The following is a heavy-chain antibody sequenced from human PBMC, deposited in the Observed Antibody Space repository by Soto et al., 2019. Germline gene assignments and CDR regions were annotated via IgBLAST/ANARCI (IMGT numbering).Heavy chain of an antibody. Sequence: QVHLVQSGAEVKKPGASVKVSCKGSGYGFTTYGITWVRQAPGQGLEWMAWISAHNGNTNYATKGQGRVTVTRDTSTSTAYMELRSLRYDDTAVYYCARGRYGDYWGQGALVTVSS. CDR3: ARGRYGDY. CDR1: GYGFTTYG. CDR2: ISAHNGNT. J-gene: IGHJ4*02. V-gene: IGHV1-18*01. D-gene: IGHD1-1*01.